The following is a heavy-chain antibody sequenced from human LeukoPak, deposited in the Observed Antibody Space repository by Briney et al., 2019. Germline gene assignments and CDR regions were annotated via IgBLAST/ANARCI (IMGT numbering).Heavy chain of an antibody. Sequence: KPGGSLRLSCAASGFTFTNAWMSWVRQAPGKGLEWVGRIKSKGDGETTDYTAPVTGRFTMSRDDSKATLYLQMNYVIVEDTAVYFCATDLGLTMIRGVLVSWGQGALVSVSP. J-gene: IGHJ4*02. D-gene: IGHD3-10*01. CDR2: IKSKGDGETT. V-gene: IGHV3-15*01. CDR3: ATDLGLTMIRGVLVS. CDR1: GFTFTNAW.